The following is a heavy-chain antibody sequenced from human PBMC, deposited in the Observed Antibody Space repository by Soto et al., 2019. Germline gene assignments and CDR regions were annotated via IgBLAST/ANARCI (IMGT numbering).Heavy chain of an antibody. Sequence: QVQLVESGGGVVQPGRSLRLSCAASGFTFSSYAMHWVRQAPGKGLEWVAVISYDGSNKYYADSVKGRFTISRDNSKNTLYLQMNSVRAEDTAVYYCARAGEYSSGWYDLDYWGQGTLVTVSS. CDR2: ISYDGSNK. CDR3: ARAGEYSSGWYDLDY. D-gene: IGHD6-19*01. CDR1: GFTFSSYA. J-gene: IGHJ4*02. V-gene: IGHV3-30-3*01.